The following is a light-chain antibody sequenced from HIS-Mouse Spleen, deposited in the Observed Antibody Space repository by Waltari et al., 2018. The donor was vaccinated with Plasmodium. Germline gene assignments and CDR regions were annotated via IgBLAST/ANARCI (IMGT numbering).Light chain of an antibody. CDR2: EDS. V-gene: IGLV3-10*01. J-gene: IGLJ3*02. Sequence: SYELTQPPSASVSPGQTARITCPGDACPKKYAYWYQQKSGQAPVLVIYEDSKRPSGIPERFSGSSSGTMATLTISGAQVEDEADYYCYSTDSSGNHRVFGGGTKLTVL. CDR1: ACPKKY. CDR3: YSTDSSGNHRV.